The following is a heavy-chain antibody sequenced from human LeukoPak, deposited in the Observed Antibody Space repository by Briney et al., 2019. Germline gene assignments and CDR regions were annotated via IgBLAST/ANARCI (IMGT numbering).Heavy chain of an antibody. J-gene: IGHJ4*02. V-gene: IGHV4-34*01. D-gene: IGHD3-22*01. CDR1: GGSLGGYF. CDR2: VKHSGST. Sequence: PSETLSLTCSAYGGSLGGYFWSWIRQPPGEGLEWIGEVKHSGSTNYNPYLKSRVTISVDTSRTQFSLNLRSVTAADTAVYYCARGPPLAYYGTGGYYFFDYWGQGILVTVSP. CDR3: ARGPPLAYYGTGGYYFFDY.